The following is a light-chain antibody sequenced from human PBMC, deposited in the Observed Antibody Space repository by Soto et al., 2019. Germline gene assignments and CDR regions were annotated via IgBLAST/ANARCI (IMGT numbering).Light chain of an antibody. J-gene: IGKJ4*02. CDR3: LQATHWPVT. Sequence: EAEVTQSPLSLPVTLGQPASISCRSSQSLVHSDENAYWSWFQQRPGQSPRRLIKQISNRESRVPDRFRGSGSGTDFTWRISRVEAVDVGVCYCLQATHWPVTFSEGTRMAI. CDR1: QSLVHSDENAY. CDR2: QIS. V-gene: IGKV2-30*02.